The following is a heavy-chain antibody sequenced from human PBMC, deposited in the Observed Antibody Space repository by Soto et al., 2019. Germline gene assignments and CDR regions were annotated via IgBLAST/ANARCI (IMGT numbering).Heavy chain of an antibody. Sequence: EVQLVETGGGLIQPGGSLRLSCAASGFTVSSNYMSWVRQAPGKGLEWVSFIYSGGSTYYADSVKGRFTISRDNSKNTLYLQMSSLRAEDTAVYYCASTVGSGYQRKLDWYFDLWGRGTLVTVSS. CDR1: GFTVSSNY. J-gene: IGHJ2*01. D-gene: IGHD3-3*01. CDR2: IYSGGST. V-gene: IGHV3-53*02. CDR3: ASTVGSGYQRKLDWYFDL.